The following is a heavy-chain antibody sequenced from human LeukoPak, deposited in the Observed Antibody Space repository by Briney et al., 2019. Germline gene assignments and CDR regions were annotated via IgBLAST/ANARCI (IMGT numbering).Heavy chain of an antibody. J-gene: IGHJ4*02. CDR1: GYTFTSYG. CDR3: ARASSSWYFDY. D-gene: IGHD6-13*01. CDR2: ISAYNGNT. Sequence: ASVKVSCKASGYTFTSYGISWVRHGPGQGLEWMGWISAYNGNTNYAQKLQGRVTMTTDTSTSTAYMELRSLRSDDTAVYYCARASSSWYFDYWGQGTLVTVSS. V-gene: IGHV1-18*01.